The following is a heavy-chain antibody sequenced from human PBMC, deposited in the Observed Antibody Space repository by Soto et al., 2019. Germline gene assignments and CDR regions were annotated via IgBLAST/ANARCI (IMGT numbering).Heavy chain of an antibody. CDR3: ARARVDSSGWSLIYYYYYGMDV. CDR2: TYYRSKWYN. CDR1: GDSVSSNSSA. V-gene: IGHV6-1*01. Sequence: SQAPSLTCAISGDSVSSNSSAWNWYRQSQSRGLEWLGRTYYRSKWYNDYAVSVKSRITINPDTSKNQFSLQLNSVTPEDTAVYYCARARVDSSGWSLIYYYYYGMDVWGQGTTVTVSS. J-gene: IGHJ6*02. D-gene: IGHD6-19*01.